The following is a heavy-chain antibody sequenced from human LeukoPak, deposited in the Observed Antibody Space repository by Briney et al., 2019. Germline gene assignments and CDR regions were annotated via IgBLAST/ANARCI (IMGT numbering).Heavy chain of an antibody. D-gene: IGHD4-17*01. J-gene: IGHJ5*02. CDR3: ATSGATTATTWGGNWFDP. CDR1: GYTFTNYY. Sequence: ASVKVSCKASGYTFTNYYMHWVRQAPGQGLEWMGWINPNSGGTNYAQKFQGRVTMTRDTSISTAYMELSRLRSDDTAVYYCATSGATTATTWGGNWFDPWGQGALVTVSP. CDR2: INPNSGGT. V-gene: IGHV1-2*02.